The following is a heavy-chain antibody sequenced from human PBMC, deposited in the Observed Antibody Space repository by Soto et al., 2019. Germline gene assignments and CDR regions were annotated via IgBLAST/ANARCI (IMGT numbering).Heavy chain of an antibody. Sequence: QEQLLQSGAEVKKPGGSVRLSCTASGGRLSDYAINWVRQAPGQGLEWMGGISASFGSEVYAEKWCDRVIICADEDTAKVYLEVTRLRSDDTAAYYCATGLASSLTGMNKFSYPAMDVWGQGTTVIVSS. CDR2: ISASFGSE. CDR1: GGRLSDYA. J-gene: IGHJ6*02. CDR3: ATGLASSLTGMNKFSYPAMDV. V-gene: IGHV1-69*01.